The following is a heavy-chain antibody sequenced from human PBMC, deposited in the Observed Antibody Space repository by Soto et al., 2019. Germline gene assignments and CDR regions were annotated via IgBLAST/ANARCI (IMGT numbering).Heavy chain of an antibody. CDR1: GFDFSSYS. Sequence: EVQLVESGGGLVKPGGSLRLSCAASGFDFSSYSMNWVRQAPGKGLEWVSSINEDSSYIYYAHSLRGRFNISRDNVNESLYLQRNSLRAEDTAVYYCVRDFGWYFRSGYMDVWGDGATVTVSS. J-gene: IGHJ6*03. V-gene: IGHV3-21*02. CDR2: INEDSSYI. CDR3: VRDFGWYFRSGYMDV. D-gene: IGHD3-3*01.